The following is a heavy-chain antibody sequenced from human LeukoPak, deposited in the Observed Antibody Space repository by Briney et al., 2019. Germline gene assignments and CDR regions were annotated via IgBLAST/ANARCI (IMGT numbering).Heavy chain of an antibody. CDR2: INQDGSEK. J-gene: IGHJ3*02. V-gene: IGHV3-7*01. Sequence: QPGGSLRLSCVASGFTFSSYWMSWVRQPPGKGLEWVANINQDGSEKNYVDSVKGRFTISRDNAKNSLYLQMNSLRAEDTAVYYCTRNAFDMWGQGTMVTVSS. CDR3: TRNAFDM. CDR1: GFTFSSYW.